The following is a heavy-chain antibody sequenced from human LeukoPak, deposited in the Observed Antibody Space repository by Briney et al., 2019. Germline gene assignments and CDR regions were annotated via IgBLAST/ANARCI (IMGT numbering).Heavy chain of an antibody. J-gene: IGHJ6*02. V-gene: IGHV3-48*03. CDR1: GFTLSSYE. Sequence: PGGSLRLSGTASGFTLSSYEMNWFRQAPGKGQEGVSYIRGSGTTIDYADSVKDRFTISRDNAKNSLYLQMNSLRGEDTAVYYCARASRFYYYGMDVWGQGTTVTVSS. CDR3: ARASRFYYYGMDV. CDR2: IRGSGTTI.